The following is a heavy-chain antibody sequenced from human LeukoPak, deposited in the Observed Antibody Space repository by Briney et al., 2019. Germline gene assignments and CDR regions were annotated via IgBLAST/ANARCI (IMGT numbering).Heavy chain of an antibody. J-gene: IGHJ4*02. CDR2: INNDGSNT. D-gene: IGHD6-13*01. CDR3: VRDWYGKFY. Sequence: PGGSLRLSCAASGFTFGGSWMHWVRQAPGKGLVWVSRINNDGSNTIYADSVEGRFTTSRDNAKSTLYLQMLSLRAEDTAVYYCVRDWYGKFYWGQGTLVTVSS. V-gene: IGHV3-74*01. CDR1: GFTFGGSW.